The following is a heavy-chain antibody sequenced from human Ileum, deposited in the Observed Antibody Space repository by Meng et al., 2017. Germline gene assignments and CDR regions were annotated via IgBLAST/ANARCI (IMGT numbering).Heavy chain of an antibody. Sequence: QVPLQQSRPRLVKPSPTLSLTCAISGDSVSSNSAAWNWIRQSPSRGLEWLGRTYYRSKWFNEYAVSVKSRITINPDTSENQFSLQLNSVTPEDAAVYYCARGGGSYYHFDYWGQGTLVTVSS. CDR3: ARGGGSYYHFDY. D-gene: IGHD1-26*01. CDR2: TYYRSKWFN. J-gene: IGHJ4*02. CDR1: GDSVSSNSAA. V-gene: IGHV6-1*01.